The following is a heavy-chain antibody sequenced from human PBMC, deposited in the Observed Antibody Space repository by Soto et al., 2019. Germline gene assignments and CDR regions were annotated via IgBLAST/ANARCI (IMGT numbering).Heavy chain of an antibody. D-gene: IGHD3-3*01. CDR3: ARQNFGVVPYYYFYY. CDR1: GFTFSSYW. J-gene: IGHJ4*02. V-gene: IGHV3-7*01. CDR2: IKQDGSEK. Sequence: GGSLRLSCAASGFTFSSYWMSWVRQAPGKGLEWVANIKQDGSEKYYVDSVKGRFTISRDNAKNSLYLQMNSLRAEDTAVYYCARQNFGVVPYYYFYYWGQGTLVTVSS.